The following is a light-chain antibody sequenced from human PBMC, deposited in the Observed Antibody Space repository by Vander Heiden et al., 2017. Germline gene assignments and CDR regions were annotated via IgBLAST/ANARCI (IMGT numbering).Light chain of an antibody. CDR1: QSVSSN. CDR3: QQYNNWPVWT. V-gene: IGKV3-15*01. J-gene: IGKJ1*01. CDR2: GAS. Sequence: EIVMTQSPATLSVSPGERATLSCRASQSVSSNLAWYQQKPGQAPRLLIYGASTRATGIPARFSGSGYGTEFTLTISSRQSEDFAVYYCQQYNNWPVWTFGQGTKVEIK.